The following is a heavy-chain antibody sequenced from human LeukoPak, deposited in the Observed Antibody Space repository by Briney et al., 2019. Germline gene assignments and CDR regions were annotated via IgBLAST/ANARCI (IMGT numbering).Heavy chain of an antibody. V-gene: IGHV1-69*04. Sequence: ASVKVSCKVFGGTFSSYAINWVRRAPGQGLEWMGMIIPMLGTVNYAQKFQGRVTIIADKFTSTAYMELSSLRSEDTAVYFCARDQKVGATPYFGMDVWGQGTTVTVSS. J-gene: IGHJ6*02. CDR1: GGTFSSYA. D-gene: IGHD1-26*01. CDR2: IIPMLGTV. CDR3: ARDQKVGATPYFGMDV.